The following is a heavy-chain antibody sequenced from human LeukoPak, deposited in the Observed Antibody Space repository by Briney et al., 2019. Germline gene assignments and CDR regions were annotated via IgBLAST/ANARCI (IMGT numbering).Heavy chain of an antibody. CDR1: GFTFSSYA. CDR3: ATDDLYYGSGSYYNGGGV. Sequence: GGSLRLSCADSGFTFSSYAMSWVRQAPGKGLEWVSAISGSGGSTYYADSVKGRFTISRDNSKNTLYLQMNSLRAEDTAVYYCATDDLYYGSGSYYNGGGVWGQGTTVTVSS. CDR2: ISGSGGST. V-gene: IGHV3-23*01. J-gene: IGHJ6*02. D-gene: IGHD3-10*01.